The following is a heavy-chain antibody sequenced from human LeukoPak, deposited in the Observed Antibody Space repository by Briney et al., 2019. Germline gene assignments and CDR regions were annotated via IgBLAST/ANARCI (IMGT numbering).Heavy chain of an antibody. J-gene: IGHJ4*02. Sequence: PSETLSLTCTVSGGSISSYYWSWIRQPPGKGLEWIGYIYYNRNTNYNPSLKSRVTISVDTSKNQFSLKLSSVTAADTAVYYCATQGDSGSYHNWGQGTLVTVSS. V-gene: IGHV4-59*01. CDR1: GGSISSYY. D-gene: IGHD3-10*01. CDR3: ATQGDSGSYHN. CDR2: IYYNRNT.